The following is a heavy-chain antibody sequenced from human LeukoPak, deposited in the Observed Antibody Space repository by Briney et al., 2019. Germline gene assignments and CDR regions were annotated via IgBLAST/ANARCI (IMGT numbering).Heavy chain of an antibody. CDR2: INHSGST. J-gene: IGHJ4*02. Sequence: PSETLSLTCTVSGGSISSYYWSWIRQPPGKGLEWIGEINHSGSTNYNPSLKSRVTISVDTSKNQFSLKLSSVTAADTAVYYCARGWGIAAAGGDYWGQGTLVTVSS. CDR3: ARGWGIAAAGGDY. D-gene: IGHD6-13*01. CDR1: GGSISSYY. V-gene: IGHV4-34*01.